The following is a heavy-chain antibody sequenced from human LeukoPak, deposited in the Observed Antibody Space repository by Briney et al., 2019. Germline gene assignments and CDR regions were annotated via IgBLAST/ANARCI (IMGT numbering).Heavy chain of an antibody. J-gene: IGHJ5*01. CDR3: ARATVPCSGGSCYSTNWFDS. Sequence: GASVKVSCKASGYTFTSYDINWVRQATGQGLEWMGWMNPNSGNTGYAQKFQGRVTMTRNTSISTAYMELRSLRSEDTAVYVCARATVPCSGGSCYSTNWFDSWGQGTLVTVSS. D-gene: IGHD2-15*01. V-gene: IGHV1-8*01. CDR1: GYTFTSYD. CDR2: MNPNSGNT.